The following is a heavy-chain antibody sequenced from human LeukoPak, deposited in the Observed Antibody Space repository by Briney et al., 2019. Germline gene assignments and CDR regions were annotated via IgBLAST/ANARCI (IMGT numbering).Heavy chain of an antibody. CDR1: GFTFSSYG. V-gene: IGHV3-30*18. D-gene: IGHD6-13*01. CDR2: ISYDGSNK. Sequence: PGGSLRLSCAASGFTFSSYGMHWVRQAPGKGLEWVAVISYDGSNKYYADSVKGRFTISRDNSKNTLYLQMNSLRAEYTAVYYCAKDRQLVYWGQGTLVTVSS. CDR3: AKDRQLVY. J-gene: IGHJ4*02.